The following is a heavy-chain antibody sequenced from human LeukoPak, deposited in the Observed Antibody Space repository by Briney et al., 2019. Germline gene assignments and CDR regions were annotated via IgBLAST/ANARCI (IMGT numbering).Heavy chain of an antibody. J-gene: IGHJ4*02. CDR3: ARAAVAGPYSPFDS. Sequence: GESLKISCKASGYTFTSYGISWVRQAPGQGLEWMGWISAYNGNTNYAQKLQGRVTMTEDTSTDTAYMELNSLRSDDTAVYYCARAAVAGPYSPFDSWGQGTLVTVSS. D-gene: IGHD6-19*01. CDR1: GYTFTSYG. CDR2: ISAYNGNT. V-gene: IGHV1-18*01.